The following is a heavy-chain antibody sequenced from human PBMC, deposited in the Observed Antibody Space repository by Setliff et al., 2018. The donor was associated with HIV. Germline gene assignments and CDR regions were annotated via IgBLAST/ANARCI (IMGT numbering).Heavy chain of an antibody. V-gene: IGHV3-48*03. CDR3: ARQGAVTGHAFDS. CDR2: IISGDSTI. CDR1: GFIFSSYE. Sequence: GGSLRLSCVASGFIFSSYEMNWVRQAPGKGLEWVSSIISGDSTIYYADSVKGRFTISRDNAKNSLILQMNSLTVEDTAVYYCARQGAVTGHAFDSWGPGALVTVSS. J-gene: IGHJ4*02. D-gene: IGHD6-19*01.